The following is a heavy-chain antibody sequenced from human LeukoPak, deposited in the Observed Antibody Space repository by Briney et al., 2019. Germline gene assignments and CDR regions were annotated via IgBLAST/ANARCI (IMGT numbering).Heavy chain of an antibody. D-gene: IGHD6-19*01. CDR3: AREGQWRYYFDY. CDR2: IYYSGST. CDR1: GGSISSYY. Sequence: PSETLSLTCTVSGGSISSYYWSWIRQPPGKGLEWIGYIYYSGSTNYNPSLKSRVTISVDTSKNQFSLKLSSVTAADTAVYYCAREGQWRYYFDYWGQGTLVTVSS. J-gene: IGHJ4*02. V-gene: IGHV4-59*01.